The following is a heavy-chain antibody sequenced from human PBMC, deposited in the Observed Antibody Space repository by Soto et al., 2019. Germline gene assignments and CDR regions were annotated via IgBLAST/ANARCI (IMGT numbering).Heavy chain of an antibody. CDR2: ISPYNDDS. CDR1: GYSFTSYA. J-gene: IGHJ6*02. V-gene: IGHV1-18*01. D-gene: IGHD3-3*01. CDR3: ASVEWLYNYYYFALDV. Sequence: QVQLVQSGPGVKKPGASVKVSCKTSGYSFTSYAITWVRQAPGQGLEWMGWISPYNDDSNYAQTFQARVTRTTDASPRTAHMGLRSRLSDDSPVYYCASVEWLYNYYYFALDVWGQGTTVTVS.